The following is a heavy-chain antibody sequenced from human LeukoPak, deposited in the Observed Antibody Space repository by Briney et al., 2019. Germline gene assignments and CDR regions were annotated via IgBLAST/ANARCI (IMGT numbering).Heavy chain of an antibody. CDR2: IYPGDSDT. CDR3: ARQSYDLGYCSGGSCHGGFDP. D-gene: IGHD2-15*01. V-gene: IGHV5-51*01. CDR1: GYSFTSYW. J-gene: IGHJ5*02. Sequence: GESLKISCKGSGYSFTSYWIGWVRQMPGKGLEWMGIIYPGDSDTRYSPSFQGQATISADKSISTAYLQWSSLKASDTAMYYCARQSYDLGYCSGGSCHGGFDPWGQGTLVTVSS.